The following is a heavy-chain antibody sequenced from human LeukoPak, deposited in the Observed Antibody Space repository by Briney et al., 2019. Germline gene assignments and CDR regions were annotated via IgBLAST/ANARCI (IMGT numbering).Heavy chain of an antibody. D-gene: IGHD3-10*01. V-gene: IGHV4-34*01. CDR2: INHSGST. J-gene: IGHJ4*02. CDR3: ARVGSKLWFGELLYYFDY. CDR1: GGSFSGYY. Sequence: SETLSLTCAVYGGSFSGYYWSWIRQPPGKGLEWIGEINHSGSTNYNPSLKSRVTISVDTSKNQFSLKLSSVTAADTAVYYCARVGSKLWFGELLYYFDYWGQGTLVTVSS.